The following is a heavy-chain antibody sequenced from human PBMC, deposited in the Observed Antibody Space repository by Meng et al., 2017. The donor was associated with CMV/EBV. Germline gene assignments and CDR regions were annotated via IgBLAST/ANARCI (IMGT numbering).Heavy chain of an antibody. CDR2: ISGSGGST. J-gene: IGHJ5*02. D-gene: IGHD5-18*01. CDR3: AKDSGTAMAWFDP. Sequence: AGSGFTFSRYAMSWVRQAPGKGLEWVSAISGSGGSTYYADSVKGRFTISRDNSKNTLYLQMNSLRAEDTAVYYCAKDSGTAMAWFDPWGQGTLVTVSS. V-gene: IGHV3-23*01. CDR1: GFTFSRYA.